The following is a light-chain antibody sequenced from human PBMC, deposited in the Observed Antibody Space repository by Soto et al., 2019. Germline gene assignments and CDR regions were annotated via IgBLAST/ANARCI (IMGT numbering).Light chain of an antibody. CDR3: QQYNNWPCG. Sequence: EIVMTQSPATLSVSPGERATLSCRASQSVSSNLAWYQQKPGQAPRLLIYGASTRATGIPARFSGSGSGTEFNLTISSLQSEDFAVYYCQQYNNWPCGFGQGTKVEIK. V-gene: IGKV3-15*01. CDR1: QSVSSN. CDR2: GAS. J-gene: IGKJ1*01.